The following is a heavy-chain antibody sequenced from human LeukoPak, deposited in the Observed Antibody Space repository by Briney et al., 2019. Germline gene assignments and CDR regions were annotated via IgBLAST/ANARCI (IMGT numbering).Heavy chain of an antibody. V-gene: IGHV4-39*07. CDR1: GGSISSSSYY. J-gene: IGHJ6*03. CDR3: ARGRYNWNYYYYYYMDV. D-gene: IGHD1-20*01. Sequence: SETLSLTCTVSGGSISSSSYYWGWIRQPPGKGLEWIGSIYYSGSTYYNPSLKSRVTISVDTSKNQFSLKLSSVTAADTAVYYCARGRYNWNYYYYYYMDVWGKGTTVTVSS. CDR2: IYYSGST.